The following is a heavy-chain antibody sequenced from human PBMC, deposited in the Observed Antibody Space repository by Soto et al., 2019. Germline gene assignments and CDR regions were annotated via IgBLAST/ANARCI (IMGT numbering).Heavy chain of an antibody. D-gene: IGHD2-8*01. V-gene: IGHV3-33*01. CDR1: GFTFYTYV. Sequence: GGSLRLSCTASGFTFYTYVMQWVRQAPGKGLEWVAVIWSDGSNKYYADSVQGRFTVSRDNSKNTLYLQMSSLRAEDTAVYYCARVGRMTTQTHAKYYYYMDVWGKGTTVTVSS. CDR2: IWSDGSNK. J-gene: IGHJ6*03. CDR3: ARVGRMTTQTHAKYYYYMDV.